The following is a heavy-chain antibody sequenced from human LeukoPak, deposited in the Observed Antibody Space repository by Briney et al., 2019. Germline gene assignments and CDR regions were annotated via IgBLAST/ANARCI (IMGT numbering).Heavy chain of an antibody. CDR1: GYTFTSYG. CDR2: ISAYNGNT. V-gene: IGHV1-18*01. J-gene: IGHJ4*02. Sequence: ASVTVSCKASGYTFTSYGISWVRQAPGQGLEWMGWISAYNGNTNYAQKLQGRVTMTTDTSTSTAYMELRSLRSDDTAVYYCARAKRLWDDSSGYYEDWGQGTLVTVSS. CDR3: ARAKRLWDDSSGYYED. D-gene: IGHD3-22*01.